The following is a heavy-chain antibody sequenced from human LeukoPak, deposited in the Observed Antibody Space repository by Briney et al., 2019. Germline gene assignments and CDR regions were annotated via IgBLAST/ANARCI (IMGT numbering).Heavy chain of an antibody. CDR3: AKDSAITMAHYFDY. D-gene: IGHD3-10*01. J-gene: IGHJ4*02. CDR1: GFTFSSYG. CDR2: IWYDGSNR. V-gene: IGHV3-33*06. Sequence: GGSMRLSCAASGFTFSSYGMHWVRQAPGKGRDWVAVIWYDGSNRYYADSVKGRFTISRDNSKNTLYLQMNSLRAEDTAVYYCAKDSAITMAHYFDYWGQGTLVTVSS.